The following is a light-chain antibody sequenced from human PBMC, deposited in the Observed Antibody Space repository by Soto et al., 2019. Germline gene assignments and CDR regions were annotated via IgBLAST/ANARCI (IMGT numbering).Light chain of an antibody. CDR3: QQYNSYPWT. V-gene: IGKV1-5*03. J-gene: IGKJ1*01. CDR1: QTINNY. Sequence: DIQMAQSPSTLSASVQDRVTITCRASQTINNYLAWYQQKPGKAPKVLIYKASALESGVPSRFSGSGSGTEFTLTVSSLQPDDFEIYYCQQYNSYPWTFGQGTKVEI. CDR2: KAS.